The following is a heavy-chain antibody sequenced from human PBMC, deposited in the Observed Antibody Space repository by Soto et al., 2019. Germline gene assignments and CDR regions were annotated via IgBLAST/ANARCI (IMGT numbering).Heavy chain of an antibody. J-gene: IGHJ6*02. CDR2: INHSGST. V-gene: IGHV4-34*01. CDR1: GGSFSGYY. CDR3: ARGRKQWLVSRYYYYGMDV. Sequence: SETLSLTCAVYGGSFSGYYWSWIRQPPGKGLEWIGEINHSGSTNYNPSLKSRVTISVDTSKNQFSLKLSSVTAADTAVYYCARGRKQWLVSRYYYYGMDVWGQGTTVTVSS. D-gene: IGHD6-19*01.